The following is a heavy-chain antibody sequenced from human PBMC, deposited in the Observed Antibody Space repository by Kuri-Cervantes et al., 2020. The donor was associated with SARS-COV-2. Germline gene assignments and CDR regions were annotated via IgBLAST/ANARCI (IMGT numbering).Heavy chain of an antibody. CDR1: GYSISSGYY. Sequence: ESLKISCAVSGYSISSGYYWGWIRQPPGKGLEWIGSIYHSGSTYYNPSLKSRVTISVDTSKNQFSLKLSSVTAADTAVYYCASILGRPMNSSSWIIYYYYMDVWGKGTTVTVSS. V-gene: IGHV4-38-2*01. CDR2: IYHSGST. D-gene: IGHD6-13*01. CDR3: ASILGRPMNSSSWIIYYYYMDV. J-gene: IGHJ6*03.